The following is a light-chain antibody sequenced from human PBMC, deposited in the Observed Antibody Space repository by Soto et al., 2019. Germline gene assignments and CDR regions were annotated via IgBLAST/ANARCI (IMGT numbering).Light chain of an antibody. Sequence: DIQMTQSPSTLSASVGDRVAITCRASDNIVHWVAWYQQKPGKAPKLLTYKAANLADEVPSWFAGSGSGRDFSLTISRLQPEDFATYYCQHYNSFSRTFGQGTKVEV. CDR1: DNIVHW. J-gene: IGKJ1*01. CDR3: QHYNSFSRT. V-gene: IGKV1-5*03. CDR2: KAA.